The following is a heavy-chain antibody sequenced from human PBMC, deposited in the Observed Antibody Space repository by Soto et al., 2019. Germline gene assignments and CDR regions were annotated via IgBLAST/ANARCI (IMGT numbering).Heavy chain of an antibody. J-gene: IGHJ6*02. CDR3: AREGQAPYYYYGMDV. Sequence: QVQVVQSGDEVKKPGASVKVSCKASGYTFTNYGFSWVRQAPGQGLEWMGWISGYNGNTKYAEKLQGRVTMTTDTSKSTAHMELRSLRSDDTAVYYCAREGQAPYYYYGMDVWGQGTAVTGSS. CDR1: GYTFTNYG. V-gene: IGHV1-18*01. CDR2: ISGYNGNT.